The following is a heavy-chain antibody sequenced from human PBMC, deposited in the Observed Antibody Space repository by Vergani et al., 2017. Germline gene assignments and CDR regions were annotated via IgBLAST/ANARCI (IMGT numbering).Heavy chain of an antibody. CDR3: ARSFPAIKWELLRSALDY. CDR2: INPSGGST. J-gene: IGHJ4*02. CDR1: GYTFTSYY. V-gene: IGHV1-46*01. D-gene: IGHD1-26*01. Sequence: QVQLVQSGAEVKKPGASVKVSCKASGYTFTSYYMHWVRQAPGQGLEWMGIINPSGGSTSYAQKVQGRVTMTRDTSTSTVYMELSSLRSEDTAVYYCARSFPAIKWELLRSALDYWGQGTLVTVSS.